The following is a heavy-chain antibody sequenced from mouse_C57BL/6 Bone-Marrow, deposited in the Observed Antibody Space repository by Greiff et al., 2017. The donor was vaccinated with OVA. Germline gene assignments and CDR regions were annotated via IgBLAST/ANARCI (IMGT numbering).Heavy chain of an antibody. Sequence: EVMLVESGGGLVQPGGSLKLSCAASGFTFSDYYMYWVRQTPEKRLEWVAYISNGGGSTYYPDTVKGRFTISRDNAKNTLYLQMSRLKSEDTAMYYCASPFITTVVGAMDYWGQGTSVTVSS. CDR3: ASPFITTVVGAMDY. D-gene: IGHD1-1*01. CDR1: GFTFSDYY. CDR2: ISNGGGST. V-gene: IGHV5-12*01. J-gene: IGHJ4*01.